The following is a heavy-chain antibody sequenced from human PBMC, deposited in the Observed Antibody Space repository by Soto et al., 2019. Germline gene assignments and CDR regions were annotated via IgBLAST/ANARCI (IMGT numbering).Heavy chain of an antibody. J-gene: IGHJ6*02. CDR3: ARDAAMGDYYHYGMDV. CDR1: GYTFTGYY. CDR2: INPSSGGA. D-gene: IGHD5-18*01. V-gene: IGHV1-2*04. Sequence: ASVKVSCKASGYTFTGYYLHWVRQAPRQGLEWMGWINPSSGGANIAQKFQGWVTMTRDTSIDTAYMELTRLRSDDTAVYYCARDAAMGDYYHYGMDVRGQGTPVTVSS.